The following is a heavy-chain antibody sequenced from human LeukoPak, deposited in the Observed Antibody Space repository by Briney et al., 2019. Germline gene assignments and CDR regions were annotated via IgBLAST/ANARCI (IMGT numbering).Heavy chain of an antibody. V-gene: IGHV3-74*01. CDR1: GFTFRSYW. J-gene: IGHJ4*02. D-gene: IGHD3-3*01. CDR2: IKTDGSSG. CDR3: ATYTTFGVVSMQDY. Sequence: PGGSLRLSCAASGFTFRSYWMHWVRQAPGKGLEWVSRIKTDGSSGSYADSVKGRFTISRDNAKNTLYLQMSSLRAEDTAVYYCATYTTFGVVSMQDYWGQGTLVTVSP.